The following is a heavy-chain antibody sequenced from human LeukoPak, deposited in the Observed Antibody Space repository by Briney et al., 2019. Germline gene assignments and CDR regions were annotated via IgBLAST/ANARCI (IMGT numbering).Heavy chain of an antibody. CDR3: ASSAFRYYFDY. Sequence: ASVKVSCKASGYTFTGCYMHWVRQAPGQGLEWMGWINPSGGSTSYAQKFQGRVTMTRDMSTSTVYMELSSLRSEDTAVYYCASSAFRYYFDYWGQGTLVTVSS. V-gene: IGHV1-46*01. J-gene: IGHJ4*02. D-gene: IGHD3-10*01. CDR1: GYTFTGCY. CDR2: INPSGGST.